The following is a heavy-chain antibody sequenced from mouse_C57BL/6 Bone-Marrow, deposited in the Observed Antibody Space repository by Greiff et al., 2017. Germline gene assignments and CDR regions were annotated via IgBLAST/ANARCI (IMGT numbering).Heavy chain of an antibody. CDR3: ARHVGAWFAY. CDR2: FFPGCVRI. V-gene: IGHV1-62-2*01. Sequence: QVQLQQSGAELVKPGASVKLSCKASGYPFTEYTIHWVKQRSGQGLELIWWFFPGCVRIPYNEKFKDKATLTADKSSSTVYMELSRLTSEDSAVYFCARHVGAWFAYWGQGTLVTVSA. J-gene: IGHJ3*01. CDR1: GYPFTEYT.